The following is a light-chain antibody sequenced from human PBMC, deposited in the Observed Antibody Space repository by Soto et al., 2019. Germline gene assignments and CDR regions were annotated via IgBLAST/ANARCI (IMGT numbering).Light chain of an antibody. J-gene: IGLJ1*01. CDR1: SSDVGGYNY. Sequence: QSALTQPASVSGSPGQSITISCTGTSSDVGGYNYVSWYQQHPGKAPKLMSYGVHNRPSGVSNRVSGSKSCNTASLTISGLQAEDEADYYCSAYPSSNTYVFGTGTKVTVL. CDR3: SAYPSSNTYV. V-gene: IGLV2-14*01. CDR2: GVH.